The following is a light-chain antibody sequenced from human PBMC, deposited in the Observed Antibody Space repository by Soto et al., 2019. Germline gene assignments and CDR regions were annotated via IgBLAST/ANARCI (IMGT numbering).Light chain of an antibody. J-gene: IGKJ1*01. V-gene: IGKV3-20*01. Sequence: EIVLTQSPGTLSLSPGERATLSCRASQSVSSSYLAWYQQKPGQAPRLLIYGASTRATGIPDRCSGSGSGTDCTLTIIRLEPEDFALYYCQQYGSPPPCTFGQGTKGEIK. CDR2: GAS. CDR1: QSVSSSY. CDR3: QQYGSPPPCT.